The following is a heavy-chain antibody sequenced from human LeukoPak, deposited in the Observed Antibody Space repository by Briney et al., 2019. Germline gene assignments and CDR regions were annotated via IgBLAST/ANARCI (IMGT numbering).Heavy chain of an antibody. D-gene: IGHD6-6*01. CDR2: IKQDGSEK. Sequence: GGSLRLSCAASGFTFSSYWMSWVRRAPGKGLEWVANIKQDGSEKYYVDSVKGRFTISRDNAKNSLYLQMNSLRAEDTAVYYCARDSSIAAQGDATDAFDIWGQGTMVTVSS. J-gene: IGHJ3*02. V-gene: IGHV3-7*01. CDR3: ARDSSIAAQGDATDAFDI. CDR1: GFTFSSYW.